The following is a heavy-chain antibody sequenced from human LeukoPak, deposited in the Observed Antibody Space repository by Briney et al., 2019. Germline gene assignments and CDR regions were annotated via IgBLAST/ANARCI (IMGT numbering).Heavy chain of an antibody. D-gene: IGHD3-3*01. CDR3: ARGVSGSPYYDFWSGDVIYPFDY. J-gene: IGHJ4*02. Sequence: SVNVSCKPSGCTFSSYSISWVRQPPGHLLERMGRIIPIFGLTNYTQKFQGRLTITADQSTRTTYIELSSLRSEETAVYYWARGVSGSPYYDFWSGDVIYPFDYWGQRNLGTASS. CDR2: IIPIFGLT. CDR1: GCTFSSYS. V-gene: IGHV1-69*04.